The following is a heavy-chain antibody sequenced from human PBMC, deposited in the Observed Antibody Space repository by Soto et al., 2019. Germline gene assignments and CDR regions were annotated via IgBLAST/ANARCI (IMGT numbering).Heavy chain of an antibody. Sequence: EVQLLEYGGGLVQPGGSLRLSCAASGFTFSNYALSWVRQAPGKGLDWVSTISGSGSSTYYADSVKGRSTISRDNSKNTLEPQMNTLRAEDTAVEYCAKDLCTDSSGSCYFDCWGQGTLVTVAS. CDR1: GFTFSNYA. J-gene: IGHJ4*02. V-gene: IGHV3-23*01. CDR2: ISGSGSST. CDR3: AKDLCTDSSGSCYFDC. D-gene: IGHD6-19*01.